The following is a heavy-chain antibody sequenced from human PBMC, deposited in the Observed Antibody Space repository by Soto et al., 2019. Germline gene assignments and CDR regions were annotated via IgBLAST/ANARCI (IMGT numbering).Heavy chain of an antibody. V-gene: IGHV3-66*04. CDR2: IYSGGST. CDR1: GVTVSSNY. D-gene: IGHD5-18*01. Sequence: EVQLVESGGGLVQPGGSLRLSCAASGVTVSSNYMSWVRQAPGKGLEWVSVIYSGGSTYYAESVKGRFTISRDNSKKTLYRQMNSLRAEDTAVYYCARHGYNYGGGYFDYWGQGTLVTVSS. CDR3: ARHGYNYGGGYFDY. J-gene: IGHJ4*02.